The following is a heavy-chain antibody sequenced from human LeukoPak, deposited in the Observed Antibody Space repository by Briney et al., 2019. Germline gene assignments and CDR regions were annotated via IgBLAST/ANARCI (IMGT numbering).Heavy chain of an antibody. CDR2: IKHSGST. CDR1: GGSSSGYY. CDR3: ARGHYSGSFDS. J-gene: IGHJ4*02. V-gene: IGHV4-34*01. Sequence: PSETLSLTCAVYGGSSSGYYWSWIRQPPGKGLEWIGEIKHSGSTNYNPSLKSRVAISVDTSKNQFSLKLRSVTAADTAVYYCARGHYSGSFDSWGQGTLVTVSS. D-gene: IGHD3-10*01.